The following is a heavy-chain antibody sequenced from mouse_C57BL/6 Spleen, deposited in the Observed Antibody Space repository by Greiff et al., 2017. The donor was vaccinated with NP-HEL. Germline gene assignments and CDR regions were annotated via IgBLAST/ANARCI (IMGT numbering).Heavy chain of an antibody. J-gene: IGHJ3*01. V-gene: IGHV1-64*01. D-gene: IGHD2-4*01. CDR3: ARNDYDYDGFAY. CDR2: IHPNSGST. Sequence: QVQLQQPGAELVKPGASVKLSCKASGYTFTSYWMHWVKQRPGQGLEWIGMIHPNSGSTNYNEKFKSKATLTADKSSSTAYMQLSSLTSEDSAVYCCARNDYDYDGFAYWGQGTLVTVSA. CDR1: GYTFTSYW.